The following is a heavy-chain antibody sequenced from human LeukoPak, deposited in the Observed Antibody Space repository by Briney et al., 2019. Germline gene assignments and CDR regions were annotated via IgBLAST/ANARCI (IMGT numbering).Heavy chain of an antibody. CDR2: INHSGST. CDR1: GGSFSGYY. D-gene: IGHD3-22*01. J-gene: IGHJ4*02. V-gene: IGHV4-34*01. Sequence: SETLSLTCAVYGGSFSGYYWSWIRQPPGKGLEWIGEINHSGSTNYNPSLKSRVTISVDTSKNQFPLKLSSVTAADTAVYYCARIPVAAMIEDYWGQGTLVTVSS. CDR3: ARIPVAAMIEDY.